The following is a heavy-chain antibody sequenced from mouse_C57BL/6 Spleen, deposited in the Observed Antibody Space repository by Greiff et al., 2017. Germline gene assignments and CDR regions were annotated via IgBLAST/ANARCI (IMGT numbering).Heavy chain of an antibody. CDR3: ARDYYGSSYPYYFDY. Sequence: QVQLQQSGPELVKPGASVKLSCKASGYTFTSYDINWVKQRPRQGLEWIGWIYPRDGSTKYNEKFKGKATLTVDTSSSTAYMELHSLTSEDSAVYFCARDYYGSSYPYYFDYWGQGTTLTVSS. CDR1: GYTFTSYD. V-gene: IGHV1-85*01. CDR2: IYPRDGST. D-gene: IGHD1-1*01. J-gene: IGHJ2*01.